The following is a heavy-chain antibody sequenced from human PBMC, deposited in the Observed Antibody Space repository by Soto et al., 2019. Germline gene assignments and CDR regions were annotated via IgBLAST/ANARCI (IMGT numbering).Heavy chain of an antibody. J-gene: IGHJ4*02. D-gene: IGHD2-21*02. Sequence: ASVKVSCKASGYTFTSYYMHWVRQAPGQGLEWMGIINPSGGSTSYAQKFQGRVTMTGDTSTSTVYMELSSLRSEDTAVYYCATYCGGDCYPTVVFDYWGQGTLVTVSS. CDR1: GYTFTSYY. CDR2: INPSGGST. V-gene: IGHV1-46*01. CDR3: ATYCGGDCYPTVVFDY.